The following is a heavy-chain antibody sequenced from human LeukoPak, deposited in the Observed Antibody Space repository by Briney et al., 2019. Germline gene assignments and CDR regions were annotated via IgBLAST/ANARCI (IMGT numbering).Heavy chain of an antibody. J-gene: IGHJ4*02. Sequence: GGSLRLSCAASGFTFSSYAMNWVRQAPGKGLEWVSAISGSGGSTYYADSVKGRFTISRDNSKNTLYLQMNSLRAEDTAVYYCAKDRGGNIVVVVAATIYFDYWGQGTLVTVSS. V-gene: IGHV3-23*01. CDR1: GFTFSSYA. CDR2: ISGSGGST. D-gene: IGHD2-15*01. CDR3: AKDRGGNIVVVVAATIYFDY.